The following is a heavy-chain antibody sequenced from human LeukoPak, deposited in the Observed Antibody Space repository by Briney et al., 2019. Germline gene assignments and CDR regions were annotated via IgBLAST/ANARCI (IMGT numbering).Heavy chain of an antibody. CDR2: INWNGGST. CDR1: GFTFDDYG. J-gene: IGHJ6*03. CDR3: ARREHYYDSSGYYGDNYYYYMDV. V-gene: IGHV3-20*04. D-gene: IGHD3-22*01. Sequence: GGSLRLSCAASGFTFDDYGMSWVRQAPGKGLGWVSGINWNGGSTGYADSVKGRFTISRDNAKNSLYLQMNSLRAEDTALYYCARREHYYDSSGYYGDNYYYYMDVWGKGTTVTVSS.